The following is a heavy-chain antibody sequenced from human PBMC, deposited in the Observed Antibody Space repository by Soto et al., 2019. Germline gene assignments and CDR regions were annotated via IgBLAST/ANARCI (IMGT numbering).Heavy chain of an antibody. Sequence: QVQLQESGPGLVKPSQTLSLTCTVSGGSISSGGYYWSWIRQHPGKGLEWIGYIYYSGSTYYNPSLKSRVIISVDTSKNQYSLKRSSVTAADTAVYYCAKGRDGNRGGIYYYMDVWGKGTTVTVSS. J-gene: IGHJ6*03. CDR2: IYYSGST. D-gene: IGHD3-10*01. CDR1: GGSISSGGYY. V-gene: IGHV4-31*03. CDR3: AKGRDGNRGGIYYYMDV.